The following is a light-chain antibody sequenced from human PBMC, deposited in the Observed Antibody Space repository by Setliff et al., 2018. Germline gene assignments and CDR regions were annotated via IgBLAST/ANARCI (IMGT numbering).Light chain of an antibody. CDR3: AAWDDSLNGDV. CDR1: SSNIGSNT. CDR2: SNN. V-gene: IGLV1-44*01. Sequence: QSALTQPPSASGTPGQRVTISCSGSSSNIGSNTVNWYQQLPGTAPKLLIYSNNQRPSGVPDRFSGSKSGTSASLAISGLQSEDEADYYCAAWDDSLNGDVFGTGTKGTV. J-gene: IGLJ1*01.